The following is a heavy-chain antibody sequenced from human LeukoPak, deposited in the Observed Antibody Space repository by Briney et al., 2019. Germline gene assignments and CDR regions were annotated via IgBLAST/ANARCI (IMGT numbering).Heavy chain of an antibody. Sequence: PSETLSLTCAVYGGSFSGYYWSWIRQPPGKGLEWIGEINHSGSTNYNPSLKSRVTISVDTSKNQFSLKLSSVTAADTAVYYCARVGSPTYYDFWSGYYSSGMDVWAKGPRSPSP. J-gene: IGHJ6*02. D-gene: IGHD3-3*01. V-gene: IGHV4-34*01. CDR3: ARVGSPTYYDFWSGYYSSGMDV. CDR2: INHSGST. CDR1: GGSFSGYY.